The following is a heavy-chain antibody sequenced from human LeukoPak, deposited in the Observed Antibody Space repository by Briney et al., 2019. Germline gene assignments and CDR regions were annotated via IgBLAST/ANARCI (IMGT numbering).Heavy chain of an antibody. CDR3: ARDRAPTGADY. CDR1: GGSISSYY. J-gene: IGHJ4*02. V-gene: IGHV4-59*01. Sequence: SETLSLTCIVSGGSISSYYWSWIRQPPGKGLEWSGYIYYSGSTHYNHTLTSRVTISVDTSKNQFSMKLSSVTAADTAVYYCARDRAPTGADYWGQGTLVTVSS. CDR2: IYYSGST. D-gene: IGHD1-14*01.